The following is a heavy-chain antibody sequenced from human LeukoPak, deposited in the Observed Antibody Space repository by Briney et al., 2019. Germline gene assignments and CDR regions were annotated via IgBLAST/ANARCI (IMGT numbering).Heavy chain of an antibody. V-gene: IGHV4-4*02. Sequence: SGTLSLTCAVSGGSILSTNWWSWVRQPPGRGLEWIGEVHLSGASNYNPSLKSRVNMSIDKSRNQLSLELTSVTAADTAIYYCARESGAFSPFGFWGQGTLVTVSS. CDR1: GGSILSTNW. CDR2: VHLSGAS. J-gene: IGHJ4*02. D-gene: IGHD1-26*01. CDR3: ARESGAFSPFGF.